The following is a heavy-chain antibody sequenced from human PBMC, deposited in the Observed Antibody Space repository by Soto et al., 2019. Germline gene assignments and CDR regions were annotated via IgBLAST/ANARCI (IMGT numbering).Heavy chain of an antibody. J-gene: IGHJ6*02. CDR1: GGSFSGYY. CDR2: INHSGST. Sequence: SETLSLTCAVYGGSFSGYYWSWIRQPPGKGLEWIGEINHSGSTNYNPSLKSRVTISVDTSKNQFSLKLSSVTAADTAVYYCASRSSGRNKRVYYYYGMDVWGQGTTVTVSS. D-gene: IGHD6-19*01. V-gene: IGHV4-34*01. CDR3: ASRSSGRNKRVYYYYGMDV.